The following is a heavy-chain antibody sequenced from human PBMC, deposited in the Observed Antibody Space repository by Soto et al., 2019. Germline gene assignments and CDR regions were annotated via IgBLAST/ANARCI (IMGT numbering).Heavy chain of an antibody. Sequence: SEALSLTCPVSGGSISSYHWSWIRPSPGKGLEWIGYVFYTGSTKYNPALKRRVTISVDTSKNQFSLKLSSVSAADTGLYYCARSYSGTFYGYDTWGQGILVTVSS. CDR3: ARSYSGTFYGYDT. J-gene: IGHJ5*02. CDR1: GGSISSYH. V-gene: IGHV4-59*01. D-gene: IGHD1-26*01. CDR2: VFYTGST.